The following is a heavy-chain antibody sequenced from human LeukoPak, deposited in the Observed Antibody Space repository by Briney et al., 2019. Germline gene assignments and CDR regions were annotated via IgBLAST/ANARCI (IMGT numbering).Heavy chain of an antibody. CDR1: GFTFSSYV. D-gene: IGHD3-9*01. Sequence: GGSLRLSCAASGFTFSSYVTSWVRQAPGKGLEWVSSICGSGHRYYADSVKGRFTISRDNSKNTLYLQMNSLRADDTAIYYCAKDRRERYFDWLSIGLDPWGQGALVTVSS. J-gene: IGHJ5*02. V-gene: IGHV3-23*01. CDR2: ICGSGHR. CDR3: AKDRRERYFDWLSIGLDP.